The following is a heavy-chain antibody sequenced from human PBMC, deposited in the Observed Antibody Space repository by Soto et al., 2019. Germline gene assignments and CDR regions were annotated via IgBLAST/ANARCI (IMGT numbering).Heavy chain of an antibody. D-gene: IGHD2-8*01. V-gene: IGHV1-2*04. J-gene: IGHJ6*02. CDR1: GYSFTDYH. CDR3: ARGDSTDCSNGVCSFFYNHDMDV. CDR2: INPKSGGT. Sequence: ASGKVSCKASGYSFTDYHIHWVRQAPGRGLEWLGRINPKSGGTSTAQKFQGWVTMTTDTSISTASMELTRLTSDDTAIYYCARGDSTDCSNGVCSFFYNHDMDVWGQGTTVTVSS.